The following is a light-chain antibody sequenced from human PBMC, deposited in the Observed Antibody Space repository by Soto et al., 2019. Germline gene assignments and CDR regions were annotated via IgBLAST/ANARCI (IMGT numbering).Light chain of an antibody. CDR2: DVS. V-gene: IGLV2-14*03. CDR1: SSDIGGYNY. CDR3: SSYTRTSTLYV. J-gene: IGLJ1*01. Sequence: QSALTQPASVSGSPGQSITISCTRTSSDIGGYNYVSWYQQLPGKVPKLIIYDVSNRPSGVSDRFSGSKSGNAASLTISGLQAEDEADYYCSSYTRTSTLYVFGTGTKLTVL.